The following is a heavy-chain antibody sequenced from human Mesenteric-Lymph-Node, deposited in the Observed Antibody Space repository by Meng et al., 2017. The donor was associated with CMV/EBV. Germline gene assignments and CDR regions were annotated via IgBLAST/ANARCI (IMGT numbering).Heavy chain of an antibody. CDR3: AKDTAPAAADYFDY. J-gene: IGHJ4*02. V-gene: IGHV3-9*01. D-gene: IGHD6-13*01. CDR1: ELTFSNYW. CDR2: ISWNSGSI. Sequence: GGSLRLSCAASELTFSNYWMRWVRQAPGKGLEWVSGISWNSGSIGYADSVKGRFTISRDNAKNSLYLQMNSLRAEDTALYYCAKDTAPAAADYFDYWGQGTLVTVSS.